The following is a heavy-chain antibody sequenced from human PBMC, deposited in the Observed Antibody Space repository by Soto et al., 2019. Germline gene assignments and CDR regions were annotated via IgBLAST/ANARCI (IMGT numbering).Heavy chain of an antibody. CDR2: ISWNSGSI. V-gene: IGHV3-9*01. J-gene: IGHJ4*02. D-gene: IGHD3-9*01. Sequence: DVQLVESGGGLVQPGRSLRLSCAASGFTFDDYAMHWVRQAPGKGLEWVSGISWNSGSIGYADSVKGRFTISRDNAKNSLYLQMNSLRAEDTALYYCAKDWIDILTGIDYWGQGTLVTVSS. CDR1: GFTFDDYA. CDR3: AKDWIDILTGIDY.